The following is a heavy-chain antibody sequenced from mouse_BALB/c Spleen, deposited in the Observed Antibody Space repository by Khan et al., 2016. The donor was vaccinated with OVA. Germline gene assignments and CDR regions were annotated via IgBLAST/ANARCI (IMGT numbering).Heavy chain of an antibody. CDR1: GFTITDTY. CDR3: AHTSDDPRYFEG. CDR2: ISPANGNT. V-gene: IGHV14-3*02. Sequence: VQLQQSGAELVKPGASVKLSCTAFGFTITDTYIHWVKQRPEQGLEWIGRISPANGNTKYDPKFQGKATITADTCSNTSYLQLSSLTSEDTAVSYCAHTSDDPRYFEGWGAGTTVTVSS. D-gene: IGHD3-1*01. J-gene: IGHJ1*01.